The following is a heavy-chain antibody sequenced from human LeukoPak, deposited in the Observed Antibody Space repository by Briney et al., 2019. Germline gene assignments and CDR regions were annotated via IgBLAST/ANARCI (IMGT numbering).Heavy chain of an antibody. Sequence: SETLSLTCTVSGGSISSYYWSWIRQPAGKGLEWIGRIYTSGSTNYNPSLKSRVTMSVDTSKNQFSLKLSSVTAADTAVYYCARSAGYSYGSTNWFDPWGQGTLVTVSS. V-gene: IGHV4-4*07. CDR1: GGSISSYY. J-gene: IGHJ5*02. CDR3: ARSAGYSYGSTNWFDP. CDR2: IYTSGST. D-gene: IGHD5-18*01.